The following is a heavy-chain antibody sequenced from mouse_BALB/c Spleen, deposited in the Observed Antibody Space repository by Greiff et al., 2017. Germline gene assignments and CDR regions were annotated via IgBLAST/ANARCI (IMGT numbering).Heavy chain of an antibody. CDR1: GYTFTSYV. D-gene: IGHD4-1*01. Sequence: VQLQQSGPELVKPGASVKMSCKASGYTFTSYVMHWVKQKPGQGLEWIGYINPYNDGTKYNEKFKGKATLTSDKSSSTAYMELSSLTSEDSAVYYCARESNWDEGYAMDYWGQGTSVTVSS. V-gene: IGHV1-14*01. CDR3: ARESNWDEGYAMDY. J-gene: IGHJ4*01. CDR2: INPYNDGT.